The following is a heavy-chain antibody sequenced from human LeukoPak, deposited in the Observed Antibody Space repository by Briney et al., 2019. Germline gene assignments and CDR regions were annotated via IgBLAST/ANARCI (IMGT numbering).Heavy chain of an antibody. V-gene: IGHV3-23*01. Sequence: AGGSLRLSRAASGFTFSSYAMSWVRQAPGKGLEWVSAISGSGGSTYYADSVKGRFTISRDNSKNTLYLQMNSLRADDTAVYYCAKEVTFMGPFDCWGQGTLVTVSS. CDR1: GFTFSSYA. D-gene: IGHD2-21*02. CDR3: AKEVTFMGPFDC. CDR2: ISGSGGST. J-gene: IGHJ4*02.